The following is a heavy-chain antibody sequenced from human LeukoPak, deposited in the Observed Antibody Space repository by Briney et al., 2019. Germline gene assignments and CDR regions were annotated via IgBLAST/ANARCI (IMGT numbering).Heavy chain of an antibody. V-gene: IGHV3-7*01. CDR1: GFNFINHY. CDR3: VREIWWRFGY. CDR2: IKPDGSEK. Sequence: PGGSLRLSCSASGFNFINHYMSWVRQAPGKGLECVAKIKPDGSEKYYVDSVKGRLTISRDNSKNSLFLHLNSLRAEDTAVYYCVREIWWRFGYWGQGSLVTVSS. D-gene: IGHD5-12*01. J-gene: IGHJ4*02.